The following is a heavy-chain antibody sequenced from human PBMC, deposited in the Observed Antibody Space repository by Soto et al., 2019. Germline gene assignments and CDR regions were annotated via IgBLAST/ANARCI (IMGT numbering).Heavy chain of an antibody. V-gene: IGHV4-39*01. CDR3: AKNLASTGRFDY. J-gene: IGHJ4*02. Sequence: QLQLHESGPGLVKPSETLSLTCRLSGASITSTTYFWAWIRPPPGKGLEWVGSIYYSGTTHYNPSFKSRTTISVDRSRNQFSMQVSSVTAADTAVYYCAKNLASTGRFDYWGQGTVVTVSS. D-gene: IGHD1-1*01. CDR1: GASITSTTYF. CDR2: IYYSGTT.